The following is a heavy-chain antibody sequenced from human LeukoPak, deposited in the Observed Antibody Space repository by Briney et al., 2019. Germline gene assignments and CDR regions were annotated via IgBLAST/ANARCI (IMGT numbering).Heavy chain of an antibody. J-gene: IGHJ3*02. CDR2: VRYDGSNK. Sequence: GGSLRLSCAASAFTFSRYGMHWVRQAPGKGLEWVAFVRYDGSNKYYADSVKGRFTISRDNSKNTLYLQMNSLRAEDTAVYYCAKAYTSGSYFIDDAFDIWGQGTMVTASS. D-gene: IGHD3-10*01. CDR1: AFTFSRYG. V-gene: IGHV3-30*02. CDR3: AKAYTSGSYFIDDAFDI.